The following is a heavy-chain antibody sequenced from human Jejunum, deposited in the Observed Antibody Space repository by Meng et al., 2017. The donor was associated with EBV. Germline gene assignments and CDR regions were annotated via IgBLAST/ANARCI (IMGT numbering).Heavy chain of an antibody. CDR2: INQVGST. CDR3: ARASSERLLDY. J-gene: IGHJ4*02. D-gene: IGHD1-14*01. Sequence: QVKMQESGPGLVRPSATLSLTCAVSTDFISSYEWWGWVRQPPGTGLEWLGEINQVGSTYSNPSLKSRVTISIDTSKRQFSLRLNSMTAADTAVYYCARASSERLLDYWGQGTLVTVSS. V-gene: IGHV4-4*02. CDR1: TDFISSYEW.